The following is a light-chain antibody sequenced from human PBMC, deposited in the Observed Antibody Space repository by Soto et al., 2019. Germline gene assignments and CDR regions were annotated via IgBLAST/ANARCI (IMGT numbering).Light chain of an antibody. V-gene: IGLV2-8*01. CDR3: NSFGGRAHVV. CDR2: DVS. CDR1: SSDVGAYNY. Sequence: QSALAQPPSASGSPGQSVTISCTGTSSDVGAYNYVSWYQQHPGKAPKLIIFDVSQRPSGVPDRFSGSKSGNTASLTVSGLQAEDEDVYYWNSFGGRAHVVFGGGTKLTVL. J-gene: IGLJ2*01.